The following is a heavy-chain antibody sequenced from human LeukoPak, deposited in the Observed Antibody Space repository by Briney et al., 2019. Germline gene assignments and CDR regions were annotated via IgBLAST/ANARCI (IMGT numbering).Heavy chain of an antibody. CDR1: GFTFSSYG. J-gene: IGHJ4*02. CDR3: AKDVRTYVYLDS. D-gene: IGHD3-16*01. CDR2: ISYDGSNK. Sequence: PGGSLRLSCAASGFTFSSYGMHWVRQAPGKGLEWVAIISYDGSNKYYADSVKGRFTVSRDNSKNTLNLLMNSVRPEDTAMYYCAKDVRTYVYLDSWGQGTLVTVSS. V-gene: IGHV3-30*18.